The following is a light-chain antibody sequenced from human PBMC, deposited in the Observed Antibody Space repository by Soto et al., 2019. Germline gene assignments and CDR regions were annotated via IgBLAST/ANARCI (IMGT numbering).Light chain of an antibody. CDR1: QSVSSNF. CDR3: HQYGSSPRT. Sequence: EIVLTQSPGTLSLSPGDRATLSCRASQSVSSNFLAWYQQKPGQAPRLLIYGASIRATGIPDRFSGSGSGTDFTLTIRRLEPEEFAMYFCHQYGSSPRTFGKGTKVEIK. CDR2: GAS. V-gene: IGKV3-20*01. J-gene: IGKJ1*01.